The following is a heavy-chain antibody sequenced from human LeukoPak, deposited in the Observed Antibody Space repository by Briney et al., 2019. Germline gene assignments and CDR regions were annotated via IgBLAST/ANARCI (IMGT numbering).Heavy chain of an antibody. D-gene: IGHD4-23*01. CDR2: INPNSGGT. CDR3: GISDYGGKSRPLDY. J-gene: IGHJ4*02. V-gene: IGHV1-2*02. CDR1: GYTFTSNF. Sequence: GASVTVSFTAAGYTFTSNFIHWVREAPGQGLEWMGWINPNSGGTNYAQKFQGRVTMTRDTSISTAYMELSRLRSDDTAVYYCGISDYGGKSRPLDYWGQGTLVTVSS.